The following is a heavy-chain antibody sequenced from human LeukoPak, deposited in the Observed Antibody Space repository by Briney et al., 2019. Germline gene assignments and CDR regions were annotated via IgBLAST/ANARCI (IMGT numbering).Heavy chain of an antibody. V-gene: IGHV4-39*07. D-gene: IGHD1-26*01. J-gene: IGHJ4*02. CDR2: IYYSGST. CDR1: GGSISSSSHY. Sequence: SETLSLTCTVSGGSISSSSHYWGWIRQPPWKGLEWIGSIYYSGSTFYNPSIKTRVSISIDMSKNQFSLKLNSVTGADTAVYYCARAPLTYSGSYFDYWGQGTLVTVSS. CDR3: ARAPLTYSGSYFDY.